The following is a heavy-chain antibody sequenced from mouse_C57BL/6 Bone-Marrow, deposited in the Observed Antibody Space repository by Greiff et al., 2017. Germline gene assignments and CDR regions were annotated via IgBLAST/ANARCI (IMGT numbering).Heavy chain of an antibody. CDR3: ARHERYYDYEGYFDY. CDR1: GYIFPEFT. Sequence: QVQLQQSGAELVKPGASVKLSCKASGYIFPEFTLHWVNQRSGQGLEWIGWFYPGRGSIKSNERYKDKATLTADKSSKTVYMELSSLTSEDSAVYFWARHERYYDYEGYFDYWGQGTTLTVSS. D-gene: IGHD2-4*01. CDR2: FYPGRGSI. V-gene: IGHV1-62-2*01. J-gene: IGHJ2*01.